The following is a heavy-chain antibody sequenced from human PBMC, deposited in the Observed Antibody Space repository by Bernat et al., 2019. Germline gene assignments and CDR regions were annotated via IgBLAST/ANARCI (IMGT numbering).Heavy chain of an antibody. CDR3: AREHIVGSTRGFDY. V-gene: IGHV3-33*01. D-gene: IGHD1-26*01. J-gene: IGHJ4*02. CDR1: GFTFSDNG. Sequence: QVQLVESGGGVVQPGRSLRLSCAASGFTFSDNGMHWVRQAPGKGLEWVAVIWHDGSNENYAESVKGRFTISRDNSESTLYLQMISLRAEDSALYYCAREHIVGSTRGFDYWGQGTLVTVSS. CDR2: IWHDGSNE.